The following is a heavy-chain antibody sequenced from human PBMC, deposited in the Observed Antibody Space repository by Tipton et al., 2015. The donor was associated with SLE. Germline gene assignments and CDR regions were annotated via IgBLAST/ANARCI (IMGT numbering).Heavy chain of an antibody. J-gene: IGHJ4*02. Sequence: TYYNPSLKSRVTISVDTSKNQFSLKVTSVTAADTALHYCARDIWNYGSGTFFPFDSWGQGTLVTASS. D-gene: IGHD3-10*01. CDR3: ARDIWNYGSGTFFPFDS. CDR2: T. V-gene: IGHV4-39*07.